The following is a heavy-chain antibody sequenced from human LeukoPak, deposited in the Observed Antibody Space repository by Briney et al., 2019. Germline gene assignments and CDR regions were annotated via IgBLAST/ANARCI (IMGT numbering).Heavy chain of an antibody. CDR2: ISGDGGST. CDR1: GITFGTYA. Sequence: GGSLRLSCAASGITFGTYAMSCVRQAPGKGLECVSVISGDGGSTYYADSVKGRFTVSRDNYKKTFYLQMSTLRAEDTAVYYCVKGHSDYGTGFDWWGQGTLVTVSS. J-gene: IGHJ4*02. V-gene: IGHV3-23*01. D-gene: IGHD4-17*01. CDR3: VKGHSDYGTGFDW.